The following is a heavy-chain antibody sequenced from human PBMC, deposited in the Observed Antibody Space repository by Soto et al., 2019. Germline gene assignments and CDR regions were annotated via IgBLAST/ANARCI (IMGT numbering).Heavy chain of an antibody. Sequence: PSETRSLTCTVSGGSIISNRFYWGWIRQPPGKGLEWIGSIYYSGTTYYNPSLKSRVTISVDTSKNKFSLKLSSVTAADTAVYYCARRTPHYHDSSGLPYYGKAGWSQGTTVTVSS. CDR2: IYYSGTT. J-gene: IGHJ6*02. CDR3: ARRTPHYHDSSGLPYYGKAG. V-gene: IGHV4-39*01. D-gene: IGHD3-22*01. CDR1: GGSIISNRFY.